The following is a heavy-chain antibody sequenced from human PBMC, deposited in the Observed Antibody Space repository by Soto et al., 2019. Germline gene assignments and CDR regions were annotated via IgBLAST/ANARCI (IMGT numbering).Heavy chain of an antibody. D-gene: IGHD4-17*01. CDR1: GFTFSSFA. CDR3: ASVDYGAYIPHFDY. Sequence: GGSLRLSCAASGFTFSSFATGWVRQAPGNGLEWVSTITGSGGSTFYADSVKGRFTISRDNSKNTLYLQMNSLRVEDTAIYYCASVDYGAYIPHFDYWGQGTLVTVSS. V-gene: IGHV3-23*01. CDR2: ITGSGGST. J-gene: IGHJ4*02.